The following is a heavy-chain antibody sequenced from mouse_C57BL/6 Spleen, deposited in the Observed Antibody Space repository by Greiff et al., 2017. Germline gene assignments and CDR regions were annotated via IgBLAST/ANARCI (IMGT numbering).Heavy chain of an antibody. Sequence: QVPLQQSGAELVRPGTSVKVSCKASGYAFTNYLIEWVKQRPGQGLEWIGVINPGSGGNNSNEKFKGEATLTADKSSSTAYMQLSSLTSEDSAVYFWAREDVDYAMDYWGQGTSVTVSS. CDR1: GYAFTNYL. J-gene: IGHJ4*01. CDR3: AREDVDYAMDY. V-gene: IGHV1-54*01. CDR2: INPGSGGN.